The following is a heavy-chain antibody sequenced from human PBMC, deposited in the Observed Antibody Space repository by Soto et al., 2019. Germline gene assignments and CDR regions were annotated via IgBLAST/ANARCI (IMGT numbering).Heavy chain of an antibody. CDR3: ASRVFGGEHAFDI. CDR2: IIPIFGTA. J-gene: IGHJ3*02. D-gene: IGHD2-15*01. V-gene: IGHV1-69*06. Sequence: VSCKAFGGTFSSYAISWVRQAPGQGLEWMGGIIPIFGTANYAQKFQGRVTITADKSTSTAYMELSSLRSEDTAVYYCASRVFGGEHAFDIWGQGTMVTVSS. CDR1: GGTFSSYA.